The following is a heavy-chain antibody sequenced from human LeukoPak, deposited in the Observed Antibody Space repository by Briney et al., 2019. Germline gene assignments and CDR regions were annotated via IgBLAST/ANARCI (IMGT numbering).Heavy chain of an antibody. CDR3: AKASYYYDSSGPDY. CDR1: GFTFDDYA. J-gene: IGHJ4*02. V-gene: IGHV3-9*01. Sequence: GGSLRLSCAASGFTFDDYAMHWVRQAPGKGLEWVSGISWNSGSIGYADSVKGRFTISRDNAKNSLYLQMNSLRAEDTALYYCAKASYYYDSSGPDYWGQGTLVTVSS. CDR2: ISWNSGSI. D-gene: IGHD3-22*01.